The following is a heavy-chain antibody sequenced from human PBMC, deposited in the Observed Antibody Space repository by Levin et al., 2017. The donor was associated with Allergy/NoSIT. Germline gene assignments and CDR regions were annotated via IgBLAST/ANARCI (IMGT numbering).Heavy chain of an antibody. D-gene: IGHD3-10*01. CDR3: ARVRKVRGVNSSMDV. CDR2: INHSGST. Sequence: SETLSLTCAVYGGSFSGYYWSWIRQPPGKGLEWIGEINHSGSTNYNPSLKSRVTISVDTSKNQFSLKLSSVTAADTAVYYCARVRKVRGVNSSMDVWGQGTTVTVSS. V-gene: IGHV4-34*01. CDR1: GGSFSGYY. J-gene: IGHJ6*02.